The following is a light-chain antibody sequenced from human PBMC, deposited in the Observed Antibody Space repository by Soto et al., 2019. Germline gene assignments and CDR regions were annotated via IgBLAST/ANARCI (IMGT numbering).Light chain of an antibody. CDR2: EVS. CDR1: SSDVGGYNH. Sequence: QSALTQPASVSGSPGQSIGISCTGTSSDVGGYNHVSWYQQHPGKAPKLMIYEVSNRPSGVSNRFSGSKSGNTASLTISGLQAEDEADYYCSSYTSSSTLVVFGGGTKVTVL. V-gene: IGLV2-14*01. CDR3: SSYTSSSTLVV. J-gene: IGLJ2*01.